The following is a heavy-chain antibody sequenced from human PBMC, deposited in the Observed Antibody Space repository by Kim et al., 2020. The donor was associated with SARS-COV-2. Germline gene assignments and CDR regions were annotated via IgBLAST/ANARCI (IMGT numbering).Heavy chain of an antibody. J-gene: IGHJ6*02. CDR2: IYHSGST. CDR3: ARDLVDTAMGGYYYYYGMDV. D-gene: IGHD5-18*01. V-gene: IGHV4-38-2*02. Sequence: SETLSLTCTVSGYSISSGYYWGWIRQPPGKGLEWIGSIYHSGSTYYNPSLKSRVTISVDTSKNQFSLKLSSVTAADTAVYYCARDLVDTAMGGYYYYYGMDVWGQGTTVTVSS. CDR1: GYSISSGYY.